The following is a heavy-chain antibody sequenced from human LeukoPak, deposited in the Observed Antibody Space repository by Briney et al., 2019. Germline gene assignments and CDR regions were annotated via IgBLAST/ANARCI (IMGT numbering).Heavy chain of an antibody. CDR3: ARDDFWSGYPGPD. CDR1: GGSISSCSYY. J-gene: IGHJ4*02. V-gene: IGHV4-39*01. D-gene: IGHD3-3*01. Sequence: SETLSLTCTVSGGSISSCSYYWGWIRQPPGKGLEWIGSIYYSGSAYYNPSLKSRVTISVDTSKNQFSLKLSSVTAADTAVYYCARDDFWSGYPGPDWGQGTLVTVSS. CDR2: IYYSGSA.